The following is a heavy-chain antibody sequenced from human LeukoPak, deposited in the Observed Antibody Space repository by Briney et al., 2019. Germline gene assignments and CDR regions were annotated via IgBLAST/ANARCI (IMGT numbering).Heavy chain of an antibody. V-gene: IGHV4-38-2*02. CDR3: ARQQWTVMGGWFDP. CDR1: GYSITSGYY. J-gene: IGHJ5*02. D-gene: IGHD6-19*01. CDR2: IYHSGST. Sequence: NPSETLSLTCTVSGYSITSGYYWGWIRQPPGKGLEWIGTIYHSGSTYYNPSLKSRVTISVDTSKNQFSLKLSSVTAADTAVYYCARQQWTVMGGWFDPWGQGTLVTVSS.